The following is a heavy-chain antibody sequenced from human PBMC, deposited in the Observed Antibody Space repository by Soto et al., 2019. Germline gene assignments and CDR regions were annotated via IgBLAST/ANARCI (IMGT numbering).Heavy chain of an antibody. CDR1: GYTFTGYY. J-gene: IGHJ3*02. V-gene: IGHV1-2*04. CDR2: INPNSGGT. D-gene: IGHD1-1*01. Sequence: ASVKVSCKASGYTFTGYYMHWVRQAPGQGLEWMGWINPNSGGTNYAQKFQGWVTMTRDTSISTAYMELSRLRSDDTAVYYCATGVGGNWNDRDLSAFDIWGQGTMVTVSS. CDR3: ATGVGGNWNDRDLSAFDI.